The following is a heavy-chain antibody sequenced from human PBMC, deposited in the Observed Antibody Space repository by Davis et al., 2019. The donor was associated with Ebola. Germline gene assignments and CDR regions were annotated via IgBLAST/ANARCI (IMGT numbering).Heavy chain of an antibody. CDR1: GFTFSNAW. D-gene: IGHD3-3*01. CDR3: TTDIIPLKFDYWSKYFGHDH. CDR2: IKSKTDDGTT. J-gene: IGHJ4*02. V-gene: IGHV3-15*01. Sequence: GGSLRLSCAASGFTFSNAWMSWVRQAPGKGLEWVGRIKSKTDDGTTDYAAPVKGRFSISRDDSKSTLYLHMSSLKSEDTAVYYCTTDIIPLKFDYWSKYFGHDHWGQGTLVAVSS.